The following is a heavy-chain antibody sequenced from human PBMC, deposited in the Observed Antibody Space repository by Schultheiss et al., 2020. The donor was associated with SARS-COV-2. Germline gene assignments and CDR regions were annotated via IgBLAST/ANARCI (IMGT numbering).Heavy chain of an antibody. CDR1: GGSISSYY. J-gene: IGHJ4*02. V-gene: IGHV4-59*06. Sequence: SQTLSLTCTVSGGSISSYYWSWIRQPPGKGLEWIGYIYYSGSTYYNPSLKSRLSISVDTSKNQFSLKLSSVTAADTAVYYCARSSSGSFDYWGQGTLVTVSS. CDR3: ARSSSGSFDY. CDR2: IYYSGST. D-gene: IGHD3-22*01.